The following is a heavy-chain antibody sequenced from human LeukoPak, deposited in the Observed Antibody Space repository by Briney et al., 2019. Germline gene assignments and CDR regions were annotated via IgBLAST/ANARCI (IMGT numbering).Heavy chain of an antibody. CDR3: AKARPAATSYYFDY. Sequence: ETLSLTCAVYGGSFSGYYWSWVRQAPGKGLEWVSAISGSGGSTYYADSVKGRFTISRDNSKNTLYLQMNSLRAEDTAVYYCAKARPAATSYYFDYWGQGTLVTVSS. V-gene: IGHV3-23*01. CDR2: ISGSGGST. J-gene: IGHJ4*02. D-gene: IGHD2-2*01. CDR1: GGSFSGYY.